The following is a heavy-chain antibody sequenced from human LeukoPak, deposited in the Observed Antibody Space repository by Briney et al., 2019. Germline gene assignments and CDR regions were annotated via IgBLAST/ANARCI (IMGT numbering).Heavy chain of an antibody. Sequence: GGSLKLSCAASGFTFSSYAMSWVRQAPGKGLEWVSAISGSGGSTYYADSVKGRFTISRDNSKNTLYLQMNSLRAEDTAVYYCAKRGGGHGGFDYWGQGTLVTVSS. J-gene: IGHJ4*02. CDR1: GFTFSSYA. CDR2: ISGSGGST. D-gene: IGHD5-12*01. V-gene: IGHV3-23*01. CDR3: AKRGGGHGGFDY.